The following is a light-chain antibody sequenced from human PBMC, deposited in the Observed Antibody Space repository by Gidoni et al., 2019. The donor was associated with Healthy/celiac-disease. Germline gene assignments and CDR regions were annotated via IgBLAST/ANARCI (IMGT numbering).Light chain of an antibody. CDR1: QSVLYSSNHKNY. J-gene: IGKJ2*01. CDR3: QQYYSTPRT. V-gene: IGKV4-1*01. Sequence: DIVLTQSPDSLAAPLGERATINCKSSQSVLYSSNHKNYLAWYQQKPGQPPKLLIYWASTRESGVPDRCGGSGSGTDFTLTISSLQAEDVAVYYCQQYYSTPRTFGQGTKLEIK. CDR2: WAS.